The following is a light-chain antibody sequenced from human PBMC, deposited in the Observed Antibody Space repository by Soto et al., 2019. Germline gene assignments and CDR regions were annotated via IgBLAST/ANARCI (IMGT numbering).Light chain of an antibody. V-gene: IGLV2-8*01. Sequence: QSVLTQPPSASGSPGQSATISCTGTSSDVGTYNSVSWYQQHPGKAPKLMMYEVTKRPAGVPDRFSGSKSGNTASLTVSGLQAEDEADYYCSSYAGTHIVFGIGTKVTVL. CDR1: SSDVGTYNS. CDR3: SSYAGTHIV. J-gene: IGLJ1*01. CDR2: EVT.